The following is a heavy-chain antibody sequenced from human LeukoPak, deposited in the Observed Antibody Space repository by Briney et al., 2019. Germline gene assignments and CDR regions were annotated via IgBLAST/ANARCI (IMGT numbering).Heavy chain of an antibody. V-gene: IGHV3-23*01. CDR3: AKAEQQWLVDYYGMDV. J-gene: IGHJ6*02. CDR2: ISGSGGST. D-gene: IGHD6-19*01. CDR1: GFTFSSYA. Sequence: GGSLRLSCAASGFTFSSYAMSGVRQAPGKGLEWAPAISGSGGSTYYADSVKGRFTISRDNSKNTLYLQMNSLRAEDTAVYYCAKAEQQWLVDYYGMDVWGQGTTVTVSS.